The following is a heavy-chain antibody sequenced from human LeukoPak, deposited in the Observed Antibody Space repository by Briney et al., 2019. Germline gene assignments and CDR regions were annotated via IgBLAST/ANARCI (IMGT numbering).Heavy chain of an antibody. J-gene: IGHJ6*02. V-gene: IGHV3-74*01. CDR3: ARENYWTMDV. CDR2: IKPDGSRT. Sequence: GGSPRLSCAASGFTFSAYWMRWVRQAPGKGPVWVSFIKPDGSRTNYADSVKGRFIISRDNAKNTLYLQMNSLRAEDTAVYYCARENYWTMDVSGQGTTVTVSS. CDR1: GFTFSAYW. D-gene: IGHD1-1*01.